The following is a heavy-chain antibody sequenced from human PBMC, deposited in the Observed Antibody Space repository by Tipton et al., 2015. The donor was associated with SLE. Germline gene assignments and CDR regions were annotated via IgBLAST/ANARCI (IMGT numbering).Heavy chain of an antibody. CDR3: ARDYDFWSGYYHDAFDI. CDR1: GGSISSYY. V-gene: IGHV4-59*01. D-gene: IGHD3-3*01. J-gene: IGHJ3*02. CDR2: IYYSGST. Sequence: TLSLTCTVSGGSISSYYWSWIRQPPGKGLEWIGYIYYSGSTNYNPSLKSRVTISVDTSKNQFSLKLSSVTAADTAVYYCARDYDFWSGYYHDAFDIWGQGTMVTVPS.